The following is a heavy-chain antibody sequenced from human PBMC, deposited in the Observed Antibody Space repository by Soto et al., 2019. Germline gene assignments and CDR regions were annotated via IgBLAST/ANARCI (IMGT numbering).Heavy chain of an antibody. J-gene: IGHJ6*02. V-gene: IGHV1-18*01. CDR3: ASPHLGYCSSTSCYDLDYYYGMDV. CDR1: GYTFTSYG. D-gene: IGHD2-2*01. CDR2: ISAYNGNT. Sequence: ASVKVSCKASGYTFTSYGISWVRQAPGQGLEWMGWISAYNGNTNYAQKLQGRVTMTTDTSTSTAYMELRSLRSDDTAVYYCASPHLGYCSSTSCYDLDYYYGMDVWGQGTLVTVSS.